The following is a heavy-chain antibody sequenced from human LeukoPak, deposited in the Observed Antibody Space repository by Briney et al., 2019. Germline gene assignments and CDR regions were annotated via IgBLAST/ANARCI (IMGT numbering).Heavy chain of an antibody. Sequence: PSETLSLTCAVYGGSFSGYYWSWIRQPPGKGLEWIGEINHSGSTNYNPSLKSRVTISVDTSKNQFSLKLSSVTAADTAVYYCARVPMGISGYFDLWGRGTLVTVSS. D-gene: IGHD3-10*01. CDR1: GGSFSGYY. V-gene: IGHV4-34*01. CDR2: INHSGST. CDR3: ARVPMGISGYFDL. J-gene: IGHJ2*01.